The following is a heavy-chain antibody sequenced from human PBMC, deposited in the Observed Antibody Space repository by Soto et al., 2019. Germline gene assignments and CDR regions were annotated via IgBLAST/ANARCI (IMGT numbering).Heavy chain of an antibody. CDR1: GYTFTSYG. CDR3: ARDYDSYDYIWGSYSHPLLFDY. D-gene: IGHD3-16*01. V-gene: IGHV1-18*01. J-gene: IGHJ4*02. CDR2: ISAYNGNT. Sequence: ASVKVSCKASGYTFTSYGISWVRQAPGQGLEWMRWISAYNGNTNYAQKLQGRVTMTTDTSTSTAYMELRSLRSDDTAVYYCARDYDSYDYIWGSYSHPLLFDYWGQGTLVTVSS.